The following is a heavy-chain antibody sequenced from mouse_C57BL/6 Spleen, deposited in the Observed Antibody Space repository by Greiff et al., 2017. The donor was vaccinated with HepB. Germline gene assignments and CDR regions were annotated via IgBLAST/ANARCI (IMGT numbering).Heavy chain of an antibody. Sequence: VQLQQSGAELVRPGASVKLSCTASGFNIKDDYMHWVKQRPEQGLEWIGWIDPENGDTEYASKFQGKATITADTSSNTAYLQLSSLTSEDTAVYYCTTGVLRRKDYFDYWGQGTTLTVSS. D-gene: IGHD2-4*01. V-gene: IGHV14-4*01. CDR1: GFNIKDDY. J-gene: IGHJ2*01. CDR2: IDPENGDT. CDR3: TTGVLRRKDYFDY.